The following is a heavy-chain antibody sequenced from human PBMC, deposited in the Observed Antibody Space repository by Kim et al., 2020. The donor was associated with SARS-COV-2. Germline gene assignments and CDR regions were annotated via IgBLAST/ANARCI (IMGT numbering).Heavy chain of an antibody. D-gene: IGHD1-26*01. Sequence: GGSLRLSCAASGFTFWGYTMHWVRQAPGKGLEWVSLFYGGADATRYADSVKGRFTISRDNSKSTLYLQMTTLRVEDTAVYYCVKGTGFILPSDSTYNLDVWGQGTTVIVSS. J-gene: IGHJ6*02. V-gene: IGHV3-23*03. CDR1: GFTFWGYT. CDR2: FYGGADAT. CDR3: VKGTGFILPSDSTYNLDV.